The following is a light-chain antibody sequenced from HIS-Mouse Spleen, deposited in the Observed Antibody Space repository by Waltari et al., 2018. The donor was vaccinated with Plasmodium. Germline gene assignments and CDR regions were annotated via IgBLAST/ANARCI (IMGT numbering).Light chain of an antibody. Sequence: QSALTQPASVSGSPGPSITISCTGTSRDVGGYNLVSWYQQHPGKAPKLMIYEGSKRPSGVSNRFSGSKSGNTASLTISGLQAEDEADYYCCSYAGSSTFVVFGGGTKLTVL. V-gene: IGLV2-23*03. CDR1: SRDVGGYNL. CDR3: CSYAGSSTFVV. J-gene: IGLJ2*01. CDR2: EGS.